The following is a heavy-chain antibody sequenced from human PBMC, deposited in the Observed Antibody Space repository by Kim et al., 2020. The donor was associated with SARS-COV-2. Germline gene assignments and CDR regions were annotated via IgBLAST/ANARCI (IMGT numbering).Heavy chain of an antibody. Sequence: ASVKVSCKASGYTFTSYGISWVRQAPGQGLEWMGWISAYNGNTNYAQKLQGRVTMTTDTSTSTAYMELRSLRSDDTAVYYCAREGRNWSGSYVGGYFDYWGQGTLVTVSS. CDR1: GYTFTSYG. J-gene: IGHJ4*02. CDR2: ISAYNGNT. D-gene: IGHD1-26*01. CDR3: AREGRNWSGSYVGGYFDY. V-gene: IGHV1-18*01.